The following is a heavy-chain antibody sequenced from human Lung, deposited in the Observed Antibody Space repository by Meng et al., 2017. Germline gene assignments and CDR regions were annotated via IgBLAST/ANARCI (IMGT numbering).Heavy chain of an antibody. Sequence: QVQLREWGVVLLNPSETLARTCVVTGESFSDYYRSWIRQPPGKWLEWIGEINHSGSTNYNPSLESRATISVDTSQNNLSLKLSSVTAADSAVYYCARGPTTMAHDFDYWGQGTLVTVSS. V-gene: IGHV4-34*01. CDR2: INHSGST. CDR3: ARGPTTMAHDFDY. D-gene: IGHD4-11*01. CDR1: GESFSDYY. J-gene: IGHJ4*02.